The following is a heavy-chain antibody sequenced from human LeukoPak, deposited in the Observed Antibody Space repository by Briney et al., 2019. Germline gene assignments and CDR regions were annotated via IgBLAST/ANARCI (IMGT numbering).Heavy chain of an antibody. D-gene: IGHD6-13*01. CDR3: AIGRQMRQLVRGPFDY. V-gene: IGHV1-69*13. CDR2: IIPIFGTA. J-gene: IGHJ4*02. Sequence: SVKVSCKASGGTFSSYAISWVRQAPGQGLEWMGGIIPIFGTANYAQKFQGRVTITADESTSTAYMELSSLRSEDTAVYYCAIGRQMRQLVRGPFDYWGQGTLVTVSS. CDR1: GGTFSSYA.